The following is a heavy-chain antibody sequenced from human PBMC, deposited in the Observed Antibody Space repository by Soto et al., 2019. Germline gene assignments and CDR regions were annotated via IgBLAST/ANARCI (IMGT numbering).Heavy chain of an antibody. CDR1: GGTFSSYA. Sequence: QVQLVQSGAEVKKPGSSVKFSCKASGGTFSSYAISWVRQAPGQGLEWMGGIIPISDTTNYAQKFQGRVTITADESTSTAYMELSSLRSEDTAVYYCARSQGSSTSLEIYYYYYYGMDVWGQGTTVTVS. CDR2: IIPISDTT. CDR3: ARSQGSSTSLEIYYYYYYGMDV. V-gene: IGHV1-69*01. D-gene: IGHD2-2*01. J-gene: IGHJ6*02.